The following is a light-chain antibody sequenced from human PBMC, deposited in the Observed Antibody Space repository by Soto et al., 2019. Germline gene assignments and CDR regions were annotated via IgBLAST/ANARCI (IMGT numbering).Light chain of an antibody. Sequence: QTVLTQPPSASGTPGQRVTISCSGNSSNIGRNSVNWYQQLPGTAPKLLIYGDNQRPSGVPDLFSGSKSGTSASLAISGLQSENEAEYYCATWDDGLNGHVFGTGTKVTVL. J-gene: IGLJ1*01. V-gene: IGLV1-44*01. CDR3: ATWDDGLNGHV. CDR2: GDN. CDR1: SSNIGRNS.